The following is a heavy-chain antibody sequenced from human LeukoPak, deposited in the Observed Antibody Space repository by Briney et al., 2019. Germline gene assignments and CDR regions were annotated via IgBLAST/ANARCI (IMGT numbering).Heavy chain of an antibody. CDR1: GGSISNYY. CDR3: ARSYDTSGYFYAFDI. D-gene: IGHD3-22*01. Sequence: SETLSLTCTVSGGSISNYYWSWIRQSPGKGLEWIGYISYSGGTNYNPSLKSRVTISLDTSKNQFSLKLTSVTAADTAFYYCARSYDTSGYFYAFDIWGQGTMITVSS. V-gene: IGHV4-59*01. CDR2: ISYSGGT. J-gene: IGHJ3*02.